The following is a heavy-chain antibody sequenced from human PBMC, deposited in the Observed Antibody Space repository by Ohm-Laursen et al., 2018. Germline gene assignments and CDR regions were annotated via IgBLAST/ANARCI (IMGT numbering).Heavy chain of an antibody. D-gene: IGHD5-18*01. Sequence: SLRLSCAASGFTVSSNYMSWVRQAPGKGLEWVANIKQDGSEKYYVDSVKGRFTISRDNAKNSLYLQMNSLRAEDTAVYYCARDRGGYSYGSYFDYWGQGTLVTVSS. CDR1: GFTVSSNY. J-gene: IGHJ4*02. CDR2: IKQDGSEK. CDR3: ARDRGGYSYGSYFDY. V-gene: IGHV3-7*01.